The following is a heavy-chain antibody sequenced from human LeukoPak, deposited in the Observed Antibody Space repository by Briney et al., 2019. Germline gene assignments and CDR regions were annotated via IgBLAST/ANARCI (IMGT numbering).Heavy chain of an antibody. CDR2: IYTSGST. J-gene: IGHJ4*02. D-gene: IGHD5-18*01. CDR1: GGSISSGSYY. V-gene: IGHV4-61*02. Sequence: PSETLSLTCTVSGGSISSGSYYWSWIRQPAGKGLEWIGRIYTSGSTNYNPSLKSRVTISVDTSKNQFSLKLSSVTAADTAVYYCARVGYSYGLDYWGQGTLVTVSS. CDR3: ARVGYSYGLDY.